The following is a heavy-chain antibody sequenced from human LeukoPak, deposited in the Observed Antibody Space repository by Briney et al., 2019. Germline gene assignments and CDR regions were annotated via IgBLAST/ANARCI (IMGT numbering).Heavy chain of an antibody. CDR3: ARVWSYYDSSGPTPPYYFDY. Sequence: TSETLSLTCAVYGGSFSGYYWSWIRQPPGKGLEWIGEINHSGSTNYNPSLKSRVTISVDTSKNQFSLKLSSVTAADTAVYYCARVWSYYDSSGPTPPYYFDYWGQGTLVTVSS. CDR1: GGSFSGYY. J-gene: IGHJ4*02. CDR2: INHSGST. V-gene: IGHV4-34*01. D-gene: IGHD3-22*01.